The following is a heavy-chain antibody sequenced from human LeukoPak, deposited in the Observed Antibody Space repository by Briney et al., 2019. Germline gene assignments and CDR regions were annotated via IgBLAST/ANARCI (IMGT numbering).Heavy chain of an antibody. Sequence: SVKVSCKVSGDTFTHYAFSWVRQAPGQRLEWMGSIVPIFGTTDLPRKFQGRVTITADTSTTTAYMELTSLKSEDTALYYCAAYSTSPNLDYWGQATPVTVSS. CDR2: IVPIFGTT. J-gene: IGHJ4*02. CDR3: AAYSTSPNLDY. V-gene: IGHV1-69*06. D-gene: IGHD6-13*01. CDR1: GDTFTHYA.